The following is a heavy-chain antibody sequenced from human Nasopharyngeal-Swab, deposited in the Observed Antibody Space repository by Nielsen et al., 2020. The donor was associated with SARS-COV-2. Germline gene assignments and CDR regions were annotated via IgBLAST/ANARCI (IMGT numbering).Heavy chain of an antibody. J-gene: IGHJ3*02. V-gene: IGHV3-30-3*01. CDR2: ISYDGSNK. CDR1: GFTFSSYA. Sequence: GESLKISCAASGFTFSSYAMHWVRQAPGKGLEWVAVISYDGSNKYYADSVKGRFTISRDNSKNTLHLQMNSLRAEDTAVYYCARASSGSYWSAFDIWGQGTMVTVSS. CDR3: ARASSGSYWSAFDI. D-gene: IGHD1-26*01.